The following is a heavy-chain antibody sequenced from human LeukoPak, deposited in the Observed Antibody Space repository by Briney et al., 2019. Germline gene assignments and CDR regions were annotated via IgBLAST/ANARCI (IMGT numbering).Heavy chain of an antibody. J-gene: IGHJ4*02. CDR2: IRQDESEI. V-gene: IGHV3-7*01. Sequence: PGGSLRLSCAASGFTFSSHWMSWVRQAPGKGLEWVASIRQDESEIHYVDSVKGRLTISRDNAKNSLYLQMNSLRAEDTAVYYCARHAVDYAPFDYWGQGTLVTVSS. CDR1: GFTFSSHW. D-gene: IGHD4-17*01. CDR3: ARHAVDYAPFDY.